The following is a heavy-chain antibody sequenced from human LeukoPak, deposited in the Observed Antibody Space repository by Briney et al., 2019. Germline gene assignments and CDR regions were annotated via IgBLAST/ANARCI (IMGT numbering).Heavy chain of an antibody. Sequence: ASVKVSCKASGYTFTDYYIHWVRQAPGQGLEWMGWINSNSGDTKYAQKFQGRVTMNRDTSINTVYMEVTGLRSDDTAMYYCARDPGGVGYSDYWGQGALVTVSS. D-gene: IGHD3-16*01. V-gene: IGHV1-2*02. CDR2: INSNSGDT. J-gene: IGHJ4*02. CDR1: GYTFTDYY. CDR3: ARDPGGVGYSDY.